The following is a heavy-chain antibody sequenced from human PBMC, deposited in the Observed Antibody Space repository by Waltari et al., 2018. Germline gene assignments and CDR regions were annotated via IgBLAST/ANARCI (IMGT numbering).Heavy chain of an antibody. CDR1: GFDFSHFW. Sequence: DVQLVESGGGLVQPGGSLRLSCVVSGFDFSHFWMIWARQGPGKGMEWVANIKKDGSEIHYVDSVKGRFTISRDNAKKSVYLQMNSLRVEDTAVYFCVRVGEENSNSQYRWFDAWGQGSLVTVSS. D-gene: IGHD3-16*02. J-gene: IGHJ5*02. CDR2: IKKDGSEI. CDR3: VRVGEENSNSQYRWFDA. V-gene: IGHV3-7*01.